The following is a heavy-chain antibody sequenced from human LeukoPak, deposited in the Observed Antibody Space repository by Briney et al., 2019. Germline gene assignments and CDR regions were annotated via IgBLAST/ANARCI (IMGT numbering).Heavy chain of an antibody. D-gene: IGHD3-16*01. CDR2: IIPILGIA. Sequence: GASVKVSCKASGYTFPSYDINWVRQAPGQGLEWVGRIIPILGIANYAQKFQGRVTIPADKSTSTAYMELSSLRSEDTAVYYCASPKGGRPTTFDYWGQGTLVTVSS. V-gene: IGHV1-69*04. CDR1: GYTFPSYD. CDR3: ASPKGGRPTTFDY. J-gene: IGHJ4*02.